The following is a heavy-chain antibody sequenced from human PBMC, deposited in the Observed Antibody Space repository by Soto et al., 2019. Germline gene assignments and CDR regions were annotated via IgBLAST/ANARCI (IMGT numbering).Heavy chain of an antibody. CDR1: GYNFNQYY. Sequence: QVQLMQSGAEVRKPGASVRLSCETSGYNFNQYYIHWVRQAPGQGLGWMGIINLRGGTTEYAHKFRGRVTVTGDTSTRTAYMELRSLRSDDTAIYFCARGPDDSDVPRWDYWGQGTLVTVSS. CDR2: INLRGGTT. CDR3: ARGPDDSDVPRWDY. D-gene: IGHD4-17*01. J-gene: IGHJ4*02. V-gene: IGHV1-46*02.